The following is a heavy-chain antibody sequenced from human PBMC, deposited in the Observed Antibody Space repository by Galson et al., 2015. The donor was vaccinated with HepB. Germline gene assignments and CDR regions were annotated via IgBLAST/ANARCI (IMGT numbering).Heavy chain of an antibody. D-gene: IGHD6-6*01. CDR3: ARAGLCPPNSGCSSSYYYYGMDV. Sequence: SVKVSCKASGGTFSSYAISWVRQAPGQGLEWMGGIIPIFGTANYAQKFQGRVTITADESTSTAYMELSSLRSEDTAVYYCARAGLCPPNSGCSSSYYYYGMDVWGQGTTVTVSS. CDR2: IIPIFGTA. V-gene: IGHV1-69*13. J-gene: IGHJ6*02. CDR1: GGTFSSYA.